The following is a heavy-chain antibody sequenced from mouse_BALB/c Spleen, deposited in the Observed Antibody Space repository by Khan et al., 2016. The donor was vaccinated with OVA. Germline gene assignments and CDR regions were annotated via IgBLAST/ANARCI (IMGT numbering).Heavy chain of an antibody. J-gene: IGHJ4*01. CDR3: ARTSTTAMGYYYAMDY. Sequence: EVELVESGGDLVKPGGSLKLSCAASGFTFSSYGMSWVRQTPDKRLEWVATISSGGHYTYFPDSVRGRFTISRDNANNTLYLQMSSLKSEDPAMYYCARTSTTAMGYYYAMDYWGQGTSGTVSS. CDR1: GFTFSSYG. CDR2: ISSGGHYT. D-gene: IGHD1-2*01. V-gene: IGHV5-6*01.